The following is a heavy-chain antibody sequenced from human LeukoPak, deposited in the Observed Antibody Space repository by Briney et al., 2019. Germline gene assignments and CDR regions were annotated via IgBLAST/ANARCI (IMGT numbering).Heavy chain of an antibody. CDR1: GFTFSSYE. Sequence: SGGSLRLSCAASGFTFSSYEMNWVRQPPGKGLEWIGYIYYSGSTNYNPSLKSRVTISVDPSKNQFSLNLTSVTAADTAVYYCAPPPYYYETNGYSVAWGQGTLVTVSS. D-gene: IGHD3-22*01. J-gene: IGHJ5*02. CDR2: IYYSGST. CDR3: APPPYYYETNGYSVA. V-gene: IGHV4-59*12.